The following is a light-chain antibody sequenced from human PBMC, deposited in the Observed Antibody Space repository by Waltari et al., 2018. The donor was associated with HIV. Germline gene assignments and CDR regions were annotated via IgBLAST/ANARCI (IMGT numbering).Light chain of an antibody. CDR2: AAS. J-gene: IGKJ1*01. V-gene: IGKV1-17*01. Sequence: DIQMTQSPSSLSASVGDRVTITCRASQPIGNDLGWYQQKPGKAPKRLIYAASSLQSGVPSMFSDSGSGTDFTLTISSLEPDDYATYYCQQHNSYPRTFGQGTKVEV. CDR1: QPIGND. CDR3: QQHNSYPRT.